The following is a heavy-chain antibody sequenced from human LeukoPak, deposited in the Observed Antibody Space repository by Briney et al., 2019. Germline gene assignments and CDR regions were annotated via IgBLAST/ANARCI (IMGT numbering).Heavy chain of an antibody. CDR1: GGSISSSSYY. V-gene: IGHV4-39*01. CDR3: ARHNELRSYDFWSGPNWFDP. Sequence: SETLSLACTVSGGSISSSSYYWGWIRQPPGKGLEWIGSIYYSGSTYYNPSLKSRVTISVDTSKNQFSLKLSSVTAADTAVYYCARHNELRSYDFWSGPNWFDPWGQGTLVTVSS. CDR2: IYYSGST. J-gene: IGHJ5*02. D-gene: IGHD3-3*01.